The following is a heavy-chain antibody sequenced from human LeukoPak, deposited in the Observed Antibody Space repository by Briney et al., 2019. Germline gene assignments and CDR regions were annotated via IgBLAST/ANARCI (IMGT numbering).Heavy chain of an antibody. CDR1: GYTFTNYG. CDR3: ARAPRPGPDFDY. CDR2: ISTYNGDA. Sequence: ASVKVSCKASGYTFTNYGFSWVRQAPGQGLEWMGWISTYNGDANYAPKLQDRVTVTADTSTSTAYMELRNLRSDDTAFYYCARAPRPGPDFDYWGQGTLVTVSS. V-gene: IGHV1-18*01. D-gene: IGHD2-8*02. J-gene: IGHJ4*02.